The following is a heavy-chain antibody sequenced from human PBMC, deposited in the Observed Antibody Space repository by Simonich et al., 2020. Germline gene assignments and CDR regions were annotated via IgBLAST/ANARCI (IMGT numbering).Heavy chain of an antibody. J-gene: IGHJ1*01. Sequence: QVQLQESGPGLVKPSETLSLTCAVSGYSISSGYYWGWIRQPPGKGLEWIGSIYHSGITYYNPSLKSRVTISVDTSKNQFSLKLSSVTAADTAVYYCARLAPGYSGSYPEYFQHWGQGTLVTVSS. V-gene: IGHV4-38-2*01. CDR2: IYHSGIT. D-gene: IGHD1-26*01. CDR1: GYSISSGYY. CDR3: ARLAPGYSGSYPEYFQH.